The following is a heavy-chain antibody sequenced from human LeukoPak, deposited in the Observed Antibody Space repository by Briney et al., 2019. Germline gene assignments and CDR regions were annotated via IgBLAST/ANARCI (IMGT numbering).Heavy chain of an antibody. CDR3: VKDAGIAARPWYFDS. Sequence: GGSLRLSCAASGFTFDDYGRHWVRQVPGKGLEWVSGINYQSARFDADSVKGRFTISRDNAKNLLYLLMDSLRPEDSALYYCVKDAGIAARPWYFDSWGQGTQVIVSS. CDR1: GFTFDDYG. D-gene: IGHD6-6*01. V-gene: IGHV3-9*01. CDR2: INYQSARF. J-gene: IGHJ4*02.